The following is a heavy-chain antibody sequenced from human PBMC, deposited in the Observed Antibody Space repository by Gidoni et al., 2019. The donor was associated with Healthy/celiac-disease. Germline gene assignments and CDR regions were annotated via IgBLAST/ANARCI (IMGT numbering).Heavy chain of an antibody. CDR3: CIVPSGYYYSSPDAFDI. Sequence: VQLVESGGGLVPPGGSLRLSCAASGFTFRRYELNWVRQAPGKGLEWVSYISSSGSTIYYEDSVKGRFTISRDNAKNSLYLQMNSLRAEDTAVDYACIVPSGYYYSSPDAFDIWGQGTMVTVSS. CDR1: GFTFRRYE. D-gene: IGHD3-22*01. CDR2: ISSSGSTI. J-gene: IGHJ3*02. V-gene: IGHV3-48*03.